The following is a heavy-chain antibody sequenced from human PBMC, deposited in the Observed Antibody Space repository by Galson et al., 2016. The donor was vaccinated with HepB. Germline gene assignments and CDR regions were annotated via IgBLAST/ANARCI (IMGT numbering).Heavy chain of an antibody. CDR2: VSHSSTYV. V-gene: IGHV3-21*01. Sequence: LRLSCAASGFIFDNYTMNWLRQAPGKGLEWVSSVSHSSTYVYYADSVEGRFTISRDNAKNSLYLEMDSLRVEDTAVFYCARSLGWYFDVWGRGTLVTVSS. D-gene: IGHD6-6*01. CDR1: GFIFDNYT. J-gene: IGHJ2*01. CDR3: ARSLGWYFDV.